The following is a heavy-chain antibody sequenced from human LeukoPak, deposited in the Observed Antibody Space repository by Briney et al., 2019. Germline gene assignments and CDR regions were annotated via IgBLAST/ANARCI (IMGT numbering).Heavy chain of an antibody. D-gene: IGHD3-9*01. CDR2: IYYSGST. J-gene: IGHJ5*02. CDR3: ARHRKPLPIRT. V-gene: IGHV4-39*01. CDR1: GGSISSSSYY. Sequence: SETLSLTCTVSGGSISSSSYYWGWIRQPPGKGLEWIGSIYYSGSTYYNPSLKSRVTISVDTSKNQFSLKLSSVTAADTAVYYCARHRKPLPIRTWGQGTLVTVSS.